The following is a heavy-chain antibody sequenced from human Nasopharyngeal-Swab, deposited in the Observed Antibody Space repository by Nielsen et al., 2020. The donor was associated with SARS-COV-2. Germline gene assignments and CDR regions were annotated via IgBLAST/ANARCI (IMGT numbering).Heavy chain of an antibody. J-gene: IGHJ6*02. CDR2: ISSSSSYI. V-gene: IGHV3-21*01. Sequence: GESLKISCAASGFTFSSYSMNWVRQAPGKWLEWVSSISSSSSYIYYADSVKGRFTISRDNAKNSLYLQMNSLRAEDTAVYYCARDSGLGYYYYYGMDVWGQGTTVTVSS. CDR1: GFTFSSYS. CDR3: ARDSGLGYYYYYGMDV. D-gene: IGHD3-22*01.